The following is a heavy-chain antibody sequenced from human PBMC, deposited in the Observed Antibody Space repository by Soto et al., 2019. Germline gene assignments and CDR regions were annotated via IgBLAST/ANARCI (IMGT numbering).Heavy chain of an antibody. V-gene: IGHV3-53*01. D-gene: IGHD2-15*01. CDR1: GFTVSSNY. J-gene: IGHJ4*02. CDR3: ASLNCSGGSCYDY. CDR2: IYSGGST. Sequence: GGSLRLSCAASGFTVSSNYMSWVRQAPGKGLEWVSVIYSGGSTYYADSVKGRFTISRDNSKNTLYLQMNSLRAEDTAVYYCASLNCSGGSCYDYWGQGTLVPVSS.